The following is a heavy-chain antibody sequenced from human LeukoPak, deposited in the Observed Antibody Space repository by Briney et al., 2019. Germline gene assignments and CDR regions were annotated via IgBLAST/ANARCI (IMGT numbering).Heavy chain of an antibody. CDR3: ARGTTAFDY. CDR1: GFTFSSNG. Sequence: GGSLRLSCAASGFTFSSNGMNWVRQAPGKGLEWVSYISATGGTIYYADSVKGRFTISRDNAKNSLYLQMNSLRAEDTAVYYCARGTTAFDYWGQGTLVTVSS. J-gene: IGHJ4*02. D-gene: IGHD4-17*01. CDR2: ISATGGTI. V-gene: IGHV3-48*04.